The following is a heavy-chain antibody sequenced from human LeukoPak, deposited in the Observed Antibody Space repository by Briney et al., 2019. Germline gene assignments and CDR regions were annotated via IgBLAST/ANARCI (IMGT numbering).Heavy chain of an antibody. CDR3: AKDKDIYDFWSGYYGHYFDY. D-gene: IGHD3-3*01. CDR1: GFTFDDYA. V-gene: IGHV3-43*02. J-gene: IGHJ4*02. CDR2: ISGGGGST. Sequence: PGGSLRLSCAASGFTFDDYAMHWVRQAPGKGLDWVSLISGGGGSTYYADSVKGRFTISRDNSKNSLYLQMNSLRTEDTALYYCAKDKDIYDFWSGYYGHYFDYWGQGTLVTVSS.